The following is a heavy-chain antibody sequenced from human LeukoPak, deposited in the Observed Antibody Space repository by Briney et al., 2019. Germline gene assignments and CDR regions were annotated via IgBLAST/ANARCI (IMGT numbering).Heavy chain of an antibody. J-gene: IGHJ4*02. V-gene: IGHV3-30-3*02. D-gene: IGHD3-16*02. Sequence: PGGSLRLSCAASGFTFSSYAMHWVRQAPGKGLEWVAVISYDGSNKYYADSVKGRFTISRDNSKNTLYLQMNSLRAEDTAVYYCAKSVKPHLESPVDHWGQGTLVTVSS. CDR1: GFTFSSYA. CDR3: AKSVKPHLESPVDH. CDR2: ISYDGSNK.